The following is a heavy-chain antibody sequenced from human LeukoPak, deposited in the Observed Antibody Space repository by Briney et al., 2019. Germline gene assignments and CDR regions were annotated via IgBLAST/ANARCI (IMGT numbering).Heavy chain of an antibody. CDR2: INPNSGGT. CDR3: ARDRVPLYYYYGMDV. V-gene: IGHV1-2*02. Sequence: ASVKVSCKASGYTFTGYYMHWVQQAPGQGLEWMGWINPNSGGTNYAQKFQGRVTMTRDTSISTAYMELSRLRSDDTAVYYCARDRVPLYYYYGMDVWGQGTTVTVX. J-gene: IGHJ6*02. CDR1: GYTFTGYY.